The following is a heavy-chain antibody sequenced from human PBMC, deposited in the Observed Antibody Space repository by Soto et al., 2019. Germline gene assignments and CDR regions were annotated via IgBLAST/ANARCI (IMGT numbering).Heavy chain of an antibody. CDR1: GVSISYGLW. CDR2: IYQGGAT. CDR3: ARPLHDHTAHYYGGLDV. J-gene: IGHJ6*02. D-gene: IGHD2-21*02. V-gene: IGHV4-4*02. Sequence: SVTLSLTCGVSGVSISYGLWWDWVRPPPGKGLEWIGEIYQGGATHYSPSLKSRVTISIDKSNNQLSLRLTSVTAADTAVYYCARPLHDHTAHYYGGLDVWGQGTTVNVSS.